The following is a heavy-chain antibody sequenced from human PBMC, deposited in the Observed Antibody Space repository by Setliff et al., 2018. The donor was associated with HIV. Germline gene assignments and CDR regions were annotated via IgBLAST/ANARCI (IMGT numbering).Heavy chain of an antibody. CDR2: IRSAASTK. D-gene: IGHD5-12*01. CDR3: AKDYFSGYDFRYFFDY. V-gene: IGHV3-30*02. J-gene: IGHJ4*02. Sequence: GGSLRLSCAASGFTFSSHAMHWVRQAPGKGLEWVAFIRSAASTKSYADSVKDRFTISRDNSKDTLYLQMNSLRPEDTAVYYCAKDYFSGYDFRYFFDYWGQGALVTVS. CDR1: GFTFSSHA.